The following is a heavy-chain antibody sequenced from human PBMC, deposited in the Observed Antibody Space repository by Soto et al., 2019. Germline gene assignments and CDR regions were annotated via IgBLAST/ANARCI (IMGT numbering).Heavy chain of an antibody. CDR2: ISGSGGST. V-gene: IGHV3-23*01. CDR1: GFTFSSYA. D-gene: IGHD6-6*01. Sequence: EVQLLESGGGLVQPGGSLRLSCAASGFTFSSYAMSWVRQAPGKGLEWVSAISGSGGSTYYADSVKGRFTISRDNSKNPLYLQMNSLRAEDTAVYYCAKVSSSVYYYYGMDVWGQGTTVTVSS. J-gene: IGHJ6*02. CDR3: AKVSSSVYYYYGMDV.